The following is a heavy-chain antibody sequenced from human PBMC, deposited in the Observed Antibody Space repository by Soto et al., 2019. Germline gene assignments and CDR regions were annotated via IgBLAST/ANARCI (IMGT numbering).Heavy chain of an antibody. Sequence: EVQLVESGGGLVKPGGSLRLSCAASGFTFSSYSMNWVRQAPGKGLEWVSSISSSSSFIYYADSVKGRFTISRDNAKNSLYLHMNILRGEETAMFYCARSYDILTGYSSFHYWGKGTLVTVSS. CDR2: ISSSSSFI. CDR1: GFTFSSYS. D-gene: IGHD3-9*01. J-gene: IGHJ4*02. CDR3: ARSYDILTGYSSFHY. V-gene: IGHV3-21*01.